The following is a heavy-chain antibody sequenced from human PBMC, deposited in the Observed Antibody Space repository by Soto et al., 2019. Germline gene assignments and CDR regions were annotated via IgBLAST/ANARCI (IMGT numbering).Heavy chain of an antibody. CDR2: ISAYNGNT. Sequence: ASVKVSCKASGYTFTSYGITWVRQAPGEGREWMGWISAYNGNTNYAQKLQGRVTMTTDTSTSTAYMELRSLRSDDTAVYYCARDLRYYYDSSGYYYAYYYFDYWGQVTLVTVSS. D-gene: IGHD3-22*01. V-gene: IGHV1-18*01. CDR3: ARDLRYYYDSSGYYYAYYYFDY. CDR1: GYTFTSYG. J-gene: IGHJ4*02.